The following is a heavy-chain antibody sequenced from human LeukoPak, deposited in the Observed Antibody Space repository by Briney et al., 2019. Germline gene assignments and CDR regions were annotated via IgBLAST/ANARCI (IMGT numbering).Heavy chain of an antibody. CDR2: IYYSGST. CDR1: GGSISSSSYY. V-gene: IGHV4-39*07. CDR3: ARSRWGSGWYGFDY. D-gene: IGHD6-19*01. Sequence: SETLSLTCTVSGGSISSSSYYWGWIRQPPGKGLEWIGSIYYSGSTYYNPSLKSRVTISVDTSKNQFSLKLSSVTAADTAVYYCARSRWGSGWYGFDYWGQGTLVTVSS. J-gene: IGHJ4*02.